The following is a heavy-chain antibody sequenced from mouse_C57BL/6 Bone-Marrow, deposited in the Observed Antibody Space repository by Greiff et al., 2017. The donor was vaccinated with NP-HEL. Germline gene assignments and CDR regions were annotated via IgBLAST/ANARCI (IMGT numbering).Heavy chain of an antibody. D-gene: IGHD2-3*01. CDR3: ASSRRMVTLDY. J-gene: IGHJ2*01. CDR1: GFDFSKYW. Sequence: VKLLESGGGLVQPGGSLKLSCAASGFDFSKYWMSWVRRAPGKGLEWIGEINPDSSTTNYAPSLKDKFIISRDNTKNTLYLQMSRVRSEDTALYYCASSRRMVTLDYWGQGTTLTVSS. V-gene: IGHV4-1*01. CDR2: INPDSSTT.